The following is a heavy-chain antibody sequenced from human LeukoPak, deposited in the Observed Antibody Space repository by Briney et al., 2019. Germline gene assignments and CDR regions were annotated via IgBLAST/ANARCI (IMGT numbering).Heavy chain of an antibody. D-gene: IGHD3-3*01. V-gene: IGHV3-23*01. CDR2: ISGSGGST. CDR3: AKDLDPYDFWSGYYEGDWFDP. J-gene: IGHJ5*02. CDR1: GFTFSSYA. Sequence: PGGSLRLSCAASGFTFSSYAMSWVRQAPGKGLEWVSAISGSGGSTYYADSVKGRFTISRDNSKNTLYLQMNSLRAEDTAVYYCAKDLDPYDFWSGYYEGDWFDPWGQGTLVTVSS.